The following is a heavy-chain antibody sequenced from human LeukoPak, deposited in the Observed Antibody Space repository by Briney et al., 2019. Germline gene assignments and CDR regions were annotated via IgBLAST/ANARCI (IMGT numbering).Heavy chain of an antibody. CDR2: INHSGST. D-gene: IGHD4-17*01. J-gene: IGHJ1*01. Sequence: PSETLSLTCAVYGGSFSGYYWSWIRQPPGKGLEWIGEINHSGSTNYNPSLKSRVTISVDTSKNQFSLKLSSVTAADTAVYYCAGGLVETTVTTPFQHWGQGTLVTVSS. V-gene: IGHV4-34*01. CDR1: GGSFSGYY. CDR3: AGGLVETTVTTPFQH.